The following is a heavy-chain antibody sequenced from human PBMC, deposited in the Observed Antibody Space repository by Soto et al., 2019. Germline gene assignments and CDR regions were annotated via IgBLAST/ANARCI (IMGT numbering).Heavy chain of an antibody. CDR2: INHSGST. D-gene: IGHD1-1*01. CDR3: ARGRRRRRTDYYYYYMDV. V-gene: IGHV4-34*01. CDR1: GGSFSGYY. Sequence: SETLSLTCAVYGGSFSGYYWSWIRQPPGKGLEWIGEINHSGSTNYNPSLKSRVTISVDTSKNQFSLKLSSVTAADTAVYYCARGRRRRRTDYYYYYMDVWGKGTTVTVSS. J-gene: IGHJ6*03.